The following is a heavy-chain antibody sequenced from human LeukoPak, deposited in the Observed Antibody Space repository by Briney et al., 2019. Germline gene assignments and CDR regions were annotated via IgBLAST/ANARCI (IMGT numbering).Heavy chain of an antibody. J-gene: IGHJ4*02. CDR3: ARGSGGWSYYFDY. Sequence: SGTLSLTCTVSGGSISSSSYYWGWIRQPPGKGLEWIGSIYYSGSTYYNPSLKSRVTISVDTSKNQFSLKLSSVTAADTAVYYCARGSGGWSYYFDYWGQGTLVTVSS. CDR1: GGSISSSSYY. CDR2: IYYSGST. V-gene: IGHV4-39*01. D-gene: IGHD6-19*01.